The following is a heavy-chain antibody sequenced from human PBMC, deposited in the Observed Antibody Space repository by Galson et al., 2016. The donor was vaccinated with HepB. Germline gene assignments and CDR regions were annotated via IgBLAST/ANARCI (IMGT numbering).Heavy chain of an antibody. D-gene: IGHD3-22*01. CDR3: AKMSSSSAYYSDAFDL. CDR1: GFIFSHYG. CDR2: IWFDGSSK. J-gene: IGHJ3*01. Sequence: SLRLSCAASGFIFSHYGMHWVRQAPGEGLEWVAMIWFDGSSKHHSDSVRGRFTISRDNSKNTLYLQMNSLRAEDTTVYYCAKMSSSSAYYSDAFDLWGQGTMVTVSS. V-gene: IGHV3-33*06.